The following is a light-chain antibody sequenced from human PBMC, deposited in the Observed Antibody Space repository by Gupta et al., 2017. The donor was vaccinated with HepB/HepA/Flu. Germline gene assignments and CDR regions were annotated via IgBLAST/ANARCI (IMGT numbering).Light chain of an antibody. CDR2: DVT. J-gene: IGLJ3*02. Sequence: QSALTQPASVSGSRGQSITISCTGTSSDVGSHNLVSWYQHHPGKAPKLIIYDVTTRPSGISYRFSGSKSGNTASLTISGLHVEDEADYYCCAYAGTWVFGGGTKLTVL. CDR1: SSDVGSHNL. V-gene: IGLV2-23*02. CDR3: CAYAGTWV.